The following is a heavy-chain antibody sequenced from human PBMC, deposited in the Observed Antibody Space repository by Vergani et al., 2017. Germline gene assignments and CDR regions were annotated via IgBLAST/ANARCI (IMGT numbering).Heavy chain of an antibody. CDR1: GGSISSSSYY. Sequence: QLQLQESGPGLVKPSETLSLTCTVSGGSISSSSYYWGWIRQPPGKGLEWIGSIYYSGSTYYNPSLKSRVTISVDTSKNQFSLKLSSVTAADTAVYYCARGCPNWNYDYYYYYMDVWGKGTTVTVSS. CDR3: ARGCPNWNYDYYYYYMDV. D-gene: IGHD1-7*01. V-gene: IGHV4-39*07. J-gene: IGHJ6*03. CDR2: IYYSGST.